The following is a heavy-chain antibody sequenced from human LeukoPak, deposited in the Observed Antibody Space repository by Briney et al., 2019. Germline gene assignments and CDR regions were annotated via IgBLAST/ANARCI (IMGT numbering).Heavy chain of an antibody. J-gene: IGHJ6*02. CDR3: ARGPIYLWIYYGMDV. V-gene: IGHV3-49*04. Sequence: GSLRLSCTASGFSFGDHAMTWVCQAPGKGLEWVSFIRSEAYGQTTEYAASVKDRFTISRDNSKGIVYLQMNSLKTEDTAKYYCARGPIYLWIYYGMDVWGQGTTVIVSS. CDR2: IRSEAYGQTT. D-gene: IGHD3-9*01. CDR1: GFSFGDHA.